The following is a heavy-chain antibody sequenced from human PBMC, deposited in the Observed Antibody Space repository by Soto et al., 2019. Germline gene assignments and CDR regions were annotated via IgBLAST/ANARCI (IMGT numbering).Heavy chain of an antibody. J-gene: IGHJ6*03. V-gene: IGHV1-46*03. CDR2: INPSGGST. Sequence: ASVKVSCKASGYTFTSYYMHWVRQAPGQGLEWMGIINPSGGSTSYAQKFQGRVTMTRDTSTSTVYMELSSLRSEDTAVYYCARDRCSGGSFQRGSYHCDYLDVWGKGTTVTVS. CDR3: ARDRCSGGSFQRGSYHCDYLDV. D-gene: IGHD2-15*01. CDR1: GYTFTSYY.